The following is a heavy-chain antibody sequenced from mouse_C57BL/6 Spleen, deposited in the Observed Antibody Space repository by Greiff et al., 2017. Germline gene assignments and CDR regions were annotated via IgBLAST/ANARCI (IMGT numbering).Heavy chain of an antibody. V-gene: IGHV10-1*01. D-gene: IGHD2-1*01. CDR3: VRFYPGSNYAMDY. Sequence: EVQGVESGGGLVQPRGSLKLSCAASGFSFNTYAMNWVRQAPGKGLEWVARIRSKSNNYATYYADSVKDRFTISRDDSESMLYLQMNNLKTEDTAMYYCVRFYPGSNYAMDYWGQGTSVTVSS. CDR2: IRSKSNNYAT. J-gene: IGHJ4*01. CDR1: GFSFNTYA.